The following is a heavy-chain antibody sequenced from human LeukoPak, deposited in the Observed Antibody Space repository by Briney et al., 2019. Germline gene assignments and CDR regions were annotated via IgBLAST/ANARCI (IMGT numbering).Heavy chain of an antibody. CDR3: ARGRQLHLGELFPFAEFFQP. CDR1: GYTFTGQY. D-gene: IGHD3-16*01. J-gene: IGHJ1*01. CDR2: IYPNSAGT. V-gene: IGHV1-2*02. Sequence: GASVKVSCKTAGYTFTGQYLHWVRQAPGQRLEWIGWIYPNSAGTKSAQKFQGRFLMTSDTSISTAYMELRSLSSDDTAVYYCARGRQLHLGELFPFAEFFQPWGQGTLVTVFS.